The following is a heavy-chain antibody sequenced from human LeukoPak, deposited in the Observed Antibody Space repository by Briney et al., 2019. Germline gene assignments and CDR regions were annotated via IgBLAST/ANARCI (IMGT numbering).Heavy chain of an antibody. Sequence: AVKVSCQASGGTLSSYAIRWVRQAPARGREWMGGIIPIFGTANYAQKFQGRVTITADESTSTAYMELSSLRSEDTAVYYCARGYYMRGVPGFDPWGQGTLVTVSS. CDR1: GGTLSSYA. J-gene: IGHJ5*02. CDR3: ARGYYMRGVPGFDP. D-gene: IGHD3-10*01. V-gene: IGHV1-69*01. CDR2: IIPIFGTA.